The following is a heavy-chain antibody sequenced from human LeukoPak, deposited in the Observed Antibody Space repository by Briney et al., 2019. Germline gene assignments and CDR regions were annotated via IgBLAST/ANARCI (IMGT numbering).Heavy chain of an antibody. CDR1: GFTFSSNA. CDR3: ARDFYGDYGFDY. CDR2: IDGSGGST. D-gene: IGHD4-17*01. Sequence: GGSLRLSCAASGFTFSSNAMTWVRQAPGKGLEWVSNIDGSGGSTNYADSVKGRFTISRDNAKNSLYLQMNSLRAEDTAVYYCARDFYGDYGFDYWGQGTLVTVSS. J-gene: IGHJ4*02. V-gene: IGHV3-23*01.